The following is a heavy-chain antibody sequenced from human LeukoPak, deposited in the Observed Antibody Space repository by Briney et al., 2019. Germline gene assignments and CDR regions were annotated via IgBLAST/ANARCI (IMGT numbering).Heavy chain of an antibody. V-gene: IGHV3-7*01. CDR2: IKQDGGEK. CDR3: ARQYYYYYMDV. CDR1: GFTFSSYW. J-gene: IGHJ6*03. Sequence: GGSLRLSCAASGFTFSSYWMSWVRQAPGKGLEWVVNIKQDGGEKYYADSGKGRFTISRDNAKNSLYLQMNSLRAEDTAVYYCARQYYYYYMDVWGKGTTVTISS.